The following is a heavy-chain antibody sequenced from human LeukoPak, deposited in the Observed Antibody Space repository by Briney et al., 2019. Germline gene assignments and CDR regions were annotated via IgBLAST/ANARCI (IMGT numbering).Heavy chain of an antibody. Sequence: SETLSLTCTVSGGSISSSSYYWSWIRQPAGKGLEWIGRIYTSGSTNYNPSLKSRVTMSVDTSKNQFSLKLSSVTAADTAVYYCARDRHSSGSLDYWGQGTLVTVSS. D-gene: IGHD3-22*01. CDR2: IYTSGST. J-gene: IGHJ4*02. CDR1: GGSISSSSYY. V-gene: IGHV4-61*02. CDR3: ARDRHSSGSLDY.